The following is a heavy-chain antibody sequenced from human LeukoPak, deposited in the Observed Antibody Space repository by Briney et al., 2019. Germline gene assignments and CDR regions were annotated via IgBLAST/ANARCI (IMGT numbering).Heavy chain of an antibody. CDR3: ARGSAAAGTYWFDP. J-gene: IGHJ5*02. D-gene: IGHD6-13*01. CDR2: IKQDGSEK. Sequence: PGGSLRLSCVASGFTFSSYWMSWVRQAPGKGLEWVANIKQDGSEKYYVDSVKGRFTISRDNAKNSLYLQMNSLRAEDTAVYYCARGSAAAGTYWFDPWGQGTLVTVSS. CDR1: GFTFSSYW. V-gene: IGHV3-7*01.